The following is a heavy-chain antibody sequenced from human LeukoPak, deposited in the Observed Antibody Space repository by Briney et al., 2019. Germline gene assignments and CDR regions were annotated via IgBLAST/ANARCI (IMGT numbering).Heavy chain of an antibody. J-gene: IGHJ4*02. V-gene: IGHV3-7*01. CDR2: IKQDGSEK. D-gene: IGHD4-23*01. CDR1: GFTFSSYR. CDR3: ARGRGGDYGGNSGHFDY. Sequence: GGSRRLSCAASGFTFSSYRMSWVRQAPGKGLEWVANIKQDGSEKYYVDSVKGRFTISRDNAKNSLYLQMNSLRAEDTAVYYCARGRGGDYGGNSGHFDYWGQGTLVTVSS.